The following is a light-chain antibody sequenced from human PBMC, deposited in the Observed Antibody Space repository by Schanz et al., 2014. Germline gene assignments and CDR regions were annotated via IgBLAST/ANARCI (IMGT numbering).Light chain of an antibody. Sequence: EIVLTQSPATLSLSPGERATLSCRASQNVASYLAWYQQKPGQAPRLLIYGASSRATGIPDRFSGSGSGADFTLTISRLEPEDFAVYYCQQYDRSLWTFGQGTKVEIK. CDR1: QNVASY. J-gene: IGKJ1*01. CDR3: QQYDRSLWT. CDR2: GAS. V-gene: IGKV3-20*01.